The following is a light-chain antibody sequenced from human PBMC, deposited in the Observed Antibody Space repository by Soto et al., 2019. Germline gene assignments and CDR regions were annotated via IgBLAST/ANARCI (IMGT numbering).Light chain of an antibody. CDR2: DVS. CDR3: QQYKDHVWT. J-gene: IGKJ1*01. CDR1: QTVERW. Sequence: DIQMTQSPSTLPASVGDRVTISCRASQTVERWLAWYQQKPGKAPKLLISDVSTLERGVPSRFSGSGSATEFTLTISDLQSDDFATYHCQQYKDHVWTFGQGTKV. V-gene: IGKV1-5*01.